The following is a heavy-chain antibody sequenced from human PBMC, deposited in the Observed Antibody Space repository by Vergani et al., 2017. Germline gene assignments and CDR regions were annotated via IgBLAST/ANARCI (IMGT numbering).Heavy chain of an antibody. Sequence: QVQLQESGPGLVKPSETLPLTCTVSGGSISSYFWSWIRQPAGKGLEWIGRIYTSESTNYNPSLKSRVTMSVDTSNNQFSLKLSSVTAADTAVYYCAREGGGMAARSFDYWGQGTLVTVSS. V-gene: IGHV4-4*07. CDR1: GGSISSYF. D-gene: IGHD6-6*01. J-gene: IGHJ4*02. CDR2: IYTSEST. CDR3: AREGGGMAARSFDY.